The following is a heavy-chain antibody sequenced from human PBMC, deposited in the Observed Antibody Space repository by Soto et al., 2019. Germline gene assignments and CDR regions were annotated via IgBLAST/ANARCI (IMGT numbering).Heavy chain of an antibody. Sequence: GSLRLSCAASGFTFSSYAMHWVRQAPGKGLEWVAVISYDGSNKYYADSVKGRFTISRDNSKNTLYLQMNSLRAEDTAVYYCASSSWDYWGQGTLVTVSS. J-gene: IGHJ4*02. CDR3: ASSSWDY. V-gene: IGHV3-30-3*01. CDR1: GFTFSSYA. CDR2: ISYDGSNK. D-gene: IGHD3-16*02.